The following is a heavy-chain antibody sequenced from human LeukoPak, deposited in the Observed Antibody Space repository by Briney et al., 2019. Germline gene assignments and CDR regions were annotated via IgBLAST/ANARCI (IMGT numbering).Heavy chain of an antibody. CDR1: GFTFSSYG. V-gene: IGHV3-30*02. Sequence: GGSLRLSCAASGFTFSSYGMTWVRQAPGKGLEWVAFIRYDGSNKYYADSVKGRFTISRDNSKNTLYLQMNSLRAEDTAVYYCAKSGGYSYEFDYWGQGTLVTVSS. D-gene: IGHD5-18*01. CDR2: IRYDGSNK. CDR3: AKSGGYSYEFDY. J-gene: IGHJ4*02.